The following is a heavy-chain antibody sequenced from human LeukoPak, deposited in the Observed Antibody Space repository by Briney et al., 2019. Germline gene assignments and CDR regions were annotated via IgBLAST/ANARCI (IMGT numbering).Heavy chain of an antibody. Sequence: GGSLRLSCAASGFTFDDYAMHWVRQAPGQGLEWVSGISWNSGSIGYADSVKGRFTISRDNAENSLYLQMNSLRAEDTALYYCAKSSGSSGYYFHYYYYYGMDVWGQGTTVTVSS. CDR2: ISWNSGSI. CDR1: GFTFDDYA. D-gene: IGHD3-22*01. V-gene: IGHV3-9*01. J-gene: IGHJ6*02. CDR3: AKSSGSSGYYFHYYYYYGMDV.